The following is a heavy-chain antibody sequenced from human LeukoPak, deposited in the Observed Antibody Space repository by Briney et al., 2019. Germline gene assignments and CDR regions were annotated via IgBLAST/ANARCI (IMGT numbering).Heavy chain of an antibody. CDR2: ISGYNGNT. CDR1: GYTFTSYS. D-gene: IGHD2-2*02. V-gene: IGHV1-18*01. Sequence: GASVKVSCKASGYTFTSYSINWVRQAPGQGLEWMAWISGYNGNTNYAQKFHGRVTLTRDTSTSTAYTELRSLRSDDTAVYFCARGMSGYTEDPFDIWGQGTVVTVSS. CDR3: ARGMSGYTEDPFDI. J-gene: IGHJ3*02.